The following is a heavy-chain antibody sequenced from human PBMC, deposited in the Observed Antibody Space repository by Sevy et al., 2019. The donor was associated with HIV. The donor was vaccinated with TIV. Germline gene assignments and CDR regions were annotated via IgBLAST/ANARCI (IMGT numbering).Heavy chain of an antibody. CDR1: GFTFSSYW. J-gene: IGHJ3*02. CDR2: IKQDGSEK. V-gene: IGHV3-7*01. D-gene: IGHD3-22*01. CDR3: ARDSGSDDSSGYYYLPYAFDI. Sequence: GGPLRLSCAASGFTFSSYWMSWVRQAPGKGLEWVANIKQDGSEKYYVDSVKGRFTISRDNAKNSLYLQMNSLRAEDTAVYYCARDSGSDDSSGYYYLPYAFDIWGQGTMVTVSS.